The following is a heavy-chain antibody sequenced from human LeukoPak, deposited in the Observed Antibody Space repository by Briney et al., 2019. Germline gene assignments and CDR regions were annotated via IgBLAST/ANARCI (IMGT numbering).Heavy chain of an antibody. V-gene: IGHV4-59*01. J-gene: IGHJ4*02. CDR2: IYYSGST. CDR1: GGSISSYY. D-gene: IGHD5-18*01. Sequence: SETLSLTCTVSGGSISSYYWSWIRHPPGKGLEWIGYIYYSGSTNYNPSLKSRVTISVDTSKNQFSLKLSSVTAADTAVYYCARFSGYSYGYYFDYWGQGTLVTVSS. CDR3: ARFSGYSYGYYFDY.